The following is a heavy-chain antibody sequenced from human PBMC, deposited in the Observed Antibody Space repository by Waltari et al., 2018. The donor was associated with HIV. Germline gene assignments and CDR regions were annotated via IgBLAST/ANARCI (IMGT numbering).Heavy chain of an antibody. V-gene: IGHV4-38-2*02. CDR3: ARDLSYTGYGSGIRWSFGL. CDR1: AYSITSGYS. Sequence: QVHLQESGPGLVKPSETLSVTSAVSAYSITSGYSWGWIRQPPGKGLEWIGSMYHSGSTYYNPSLKSRVSISVDTSKNQFSLKLSSVTAADTAVYYCARDLSYTGYGSGIRWSFGLWGRGTLVTVSS. J-gene: IGHJ2*01. D-gene: IGHD3-10*01. CDR2: MYHSGST.